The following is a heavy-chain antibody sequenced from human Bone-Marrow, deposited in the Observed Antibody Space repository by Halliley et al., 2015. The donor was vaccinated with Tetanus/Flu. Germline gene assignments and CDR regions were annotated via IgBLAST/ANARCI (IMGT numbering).Heavy chain of an antibody. D-gene: IGHD3-9*01. J-gene: IGHJ6*01. V-gene: IGHV3-30*02. CDR2: GSNE. Sequence: GSNEYYADSVKGRFPISRDNSKNTLYLQMNSLRAEDTAVYYCAKDRLRYFDWLLGYYYYYGMDVWGQGTTVTVSS. CDR3: AKDRLRYFDWLLGYYYYYGMDV.